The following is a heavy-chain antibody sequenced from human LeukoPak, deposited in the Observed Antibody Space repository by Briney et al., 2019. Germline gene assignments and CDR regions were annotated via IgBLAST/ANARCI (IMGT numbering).Heavy chain of an antibody. V-gene: IGHV3-21*04. Sequence: GGSVRLSCAASGFTFSSYWMHWVRQGPGKGLEWVSSISGSSSYIYYADSVKGRFTISRDNAKNSLYLQMNSLRAEDTAVYYCARVGGYGSGSYYNEYYFDYWGQGTLVTVSS. J-gene: IGHJ4*02. CDR3: ARVGGYGSGSYYNEYYFDY. CDR2: ISGSSSYI. D-gene: IGHD3-10*01. CDR1: GFTFSSYW.